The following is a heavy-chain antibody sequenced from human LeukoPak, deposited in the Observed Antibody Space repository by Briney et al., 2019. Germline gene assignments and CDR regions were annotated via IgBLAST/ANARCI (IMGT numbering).Heavy chain of an antibody. D-gene: IGHD3-22*01. Sequence: SETLSLTXTVSGGSISSGSYYWSWIRQPAGKGLEWIGRIYTSGSTNYNPSLKSRVTISVDTSKNQFSLKLSSVTAADTAVYYCARDRDYYDSSGYYSYYYYYMDVWGKGTTVTVSS. CDR2: IYTSGST. V-gene: IGHV4-61*02. CDR1: GGSISSGSYY. CDR3: ARDRDYYDSSGYYSYYYYYMDV. J-gene: IGHJ6*03.